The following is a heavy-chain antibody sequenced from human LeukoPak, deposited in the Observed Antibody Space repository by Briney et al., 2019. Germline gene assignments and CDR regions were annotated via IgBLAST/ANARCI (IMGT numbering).Heavy chain of an antibody. V-gene: IGHV3-7*02. Sequence: PGGSLRLSCAASGFTFSSYWMTWVRQAPGRGLEWVANIKPDGSEKYYVDSVKGQFTISRDNAKSSLFLQMKSLRVEDTAVYYCASNTGGDDWGQGALVTVSS. CDR3: ASNTGGDD. J-gene: IGHJ4*02. D-gene: IGHD2-8*02. CDR2: IKPDGSEK. CDR1: GFTFSSYW.